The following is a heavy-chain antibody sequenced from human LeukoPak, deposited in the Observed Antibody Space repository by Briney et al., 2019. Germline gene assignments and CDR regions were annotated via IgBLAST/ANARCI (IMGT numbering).Heavy chain of an antibody. V-gene: IGHV3-7*01. CDR2: INEDGSEI. D-gene: IGHD3-10*01. J-gene: IGHJ5*02. CDR3: ARDGWFGDYNWFDP. Sequence: PGGSLRLSCAVSGFPFSGYWMGWVRQAAGNGLEWVATINEDGSEIYYVDSVKGRFTISRDNAKNSLYLQMNSLRAEDTAMYYCARDGWFGDYNWFDPWGQGTLVTVSS. CDR1: GFPFSGYW.